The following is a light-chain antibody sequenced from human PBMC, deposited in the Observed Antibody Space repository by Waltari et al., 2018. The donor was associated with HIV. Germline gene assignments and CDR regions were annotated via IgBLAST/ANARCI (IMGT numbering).Light chain of an antibody. CDR2: EVT. J-gene: IGLJ3*02. CDR3: CSFAGSYTLV. Sequence: QSALTQPRSVSGSPGQSVTISCTGTSSAIGDYTYVSWYQQHPGKAPRLIIYEVTKRPSGVPDRFSGSKSGNTASLTISGLQAEDEAAYYCCSFAGSYTLVFCGGTKLTVL. V-gene: IGLV2-11*01. CDR1: SSAIGDYTY.